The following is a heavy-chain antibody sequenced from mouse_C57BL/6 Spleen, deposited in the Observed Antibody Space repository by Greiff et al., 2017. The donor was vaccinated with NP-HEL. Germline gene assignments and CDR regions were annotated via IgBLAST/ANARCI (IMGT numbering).Heavy chain of an antibody. CDR3: VSGYGRYAMDY. D-gene: IGHD1-1*02. J-gene: IGHJ4*01. V-gene: IGHV10-1*01. CDR1: GFSFNTYA. Sequence: EVQLVESGGGLVQPKGSLKLSCAASGFSFNTYAMNWVRQAPGKGLEWVARIRSKSNNYATYYADSVKDRFTISRDDSESMLYLQMNNVKTEDTARYYCVSGYGRYAMDYWGRGTSVTVSS. CDR2: IRSKSNNYAT.